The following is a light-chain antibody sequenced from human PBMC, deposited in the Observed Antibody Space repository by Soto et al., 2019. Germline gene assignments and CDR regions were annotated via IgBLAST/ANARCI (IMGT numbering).Light chain of an antibody. J-gene: IGLJ1*01. CDR1: SSDVGGYNY. Sequence: QSALTQPASVSGSPGQSITISCTGTSSDVGGYNYVSWYQQRPGKAPKFMIYEVTNRPSGVSNRFSGSKSGNTASLTISGLQAEDEADYYCSLYTSENTYVFGTGTKVTVL. CDR3: SLYTSENTYV. CDR2: EVT. V-gene: IGLV2-14*01.